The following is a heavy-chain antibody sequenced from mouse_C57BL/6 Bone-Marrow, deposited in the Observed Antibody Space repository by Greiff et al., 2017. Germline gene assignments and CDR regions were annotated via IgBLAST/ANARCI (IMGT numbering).Heavy chain of an antibody. Sequence: EVNLVESGGGLVKPGGSLKLSCAASGFTFSSYAMSWVRQTPEKRLEWVATISDGGSYTYYPDNVKGRFTISRDTTKNNLYLQMSHLKSEDTAMYYCARDGMITQYYAIDDWGQGTSVTVSS. CDR1: GFTFSSYA. V-gene: IGHV5-4*01. CDR3: ARDGMITQYYAIDD. J-gene: IGHJ4*01. CDR2: ISDGGSYT. D-gene: IGHD2-4*01.